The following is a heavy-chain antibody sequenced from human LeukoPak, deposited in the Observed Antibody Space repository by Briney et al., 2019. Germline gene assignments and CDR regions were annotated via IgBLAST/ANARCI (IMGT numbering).Heavy chain of an antibody. CDR1: GFTFSSYG. J-gene: IGHJ3*02. CDR3: AKKYYGSGSYYPYDAFDI. V-gene: IGHV3-23*01. CDR2: ISGSGGST. D-gene: IGHD3-10*01. Sequence: GGSLRLSCAASGFTFSSYGMSWVRQAPGKGLEWVSAISGSGGSTYYADSVKGRFTISRDNSKNTLYLQMNSLRAEDTAVYYCAKKYYGSGSYYPYDAFDIWGQGTMATVSS.